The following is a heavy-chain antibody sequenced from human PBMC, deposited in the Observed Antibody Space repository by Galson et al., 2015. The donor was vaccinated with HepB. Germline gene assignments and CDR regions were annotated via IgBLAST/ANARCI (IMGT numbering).Heavy chain of an antibody. Sequence: CAISGDSVSSNSAAWNWIRQSPSRGLEWLGRTYYRSKWYNDYAVSVKSRITINPDTSKNQFSLQLNSVTPEDTAVYYCARWGRVAGNRRGGFDYWGQGTLVTVSS. J-gene: IGHJ4*02. CDR3: ARWGRVAGNRRGGFDY. CDR2: TYYRSKWYN. V-gene: IGHV6-1*01. CDR1: GDSVSSNSAA. D-gene: IGHD2-15*01.